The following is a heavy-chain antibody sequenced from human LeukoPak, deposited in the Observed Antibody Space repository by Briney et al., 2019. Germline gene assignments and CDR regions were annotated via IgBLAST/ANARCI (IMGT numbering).Heavy chain of an antibody. J-gene: IGHJ3*02. CDR3: ATVGGVSGRAFDM. CDR2: IKSDGSST. V-gene: IGHV3-74*01. D-gene: IGHD2-8*01. CDR1: GFSFSSYW. Sequence: GRSLRLSCAASGFSFSSYWLHWVRQAPGKGLVWVSQIKSDGSSTSYADSVKGRFTISRDNAKNTLYLQMNSLRVEDAAVYYCATVGGVSGRAFDMWGQGTVVTVPS.